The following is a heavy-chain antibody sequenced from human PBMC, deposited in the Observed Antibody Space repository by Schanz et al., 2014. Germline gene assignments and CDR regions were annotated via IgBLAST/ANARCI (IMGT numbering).Heavy chain of an antibody. CDR2: IGGSARNT. CDR3: ARDRDQWDGNYLDS. D-gene: IGHD1-26*01. J-gene: IGHJ4*02. Sequence: QVQLVQSGGEVKTPGASVKVSCKASGYTFTRSGISWVRQAPGQGLEWMGWIGGSARNTNFAQKFQGRATMTTDTSTSTVYMELRSLTSDDSAVYYCARDRDQWDGNYLDSWGQGTLVTVSS. V-gene: IGHV1-18*01. CDR1: GYTFTRSG.